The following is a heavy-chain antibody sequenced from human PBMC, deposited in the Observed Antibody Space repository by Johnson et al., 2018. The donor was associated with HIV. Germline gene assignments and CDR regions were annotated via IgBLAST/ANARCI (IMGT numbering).Heavy chain of an antibody. CDR3: ARVGGIAVAPNDAFDI. CDR2: IYSGGST. Sequence: VQLVESGGGLVQSGESLRLSCAASGITVNTNYMSWVRRAPGKGLDWVSVIYSGGSTYYADSVKGRFTLSRDNSKNTLYLQMNSLRAEDTAVYYCARVGGIAVAPNDAFDIWGQGTMVTVSS. D-gene: IGHD6-19*01. J-gene: IGHJ3*02. V-gene: IGHV3-66*01. CDR1: GITVNTNY.